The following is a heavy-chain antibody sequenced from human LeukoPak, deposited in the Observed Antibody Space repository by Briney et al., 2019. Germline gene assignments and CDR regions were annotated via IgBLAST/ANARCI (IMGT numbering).Heavy chain of an antibody. V-gene: IGHV4-61*01. CDR1: GGSISSGSYY. Sequence: PSETLSLTCTVSGGSISSGSYYWSWIRQPPGKGLEWIGYIYYSGSTNYNPSLKSRVTISVDTSKNQFSLKLSSVTAADTAVYYCARGYSSGWFNWFDPWGQGTLVTVSS. CDR3: ARGYSSGWFNWFDP. J-gene: IGHJ5*02. D-gene: IGHD6-19*01. CDR2: IYYSGST.